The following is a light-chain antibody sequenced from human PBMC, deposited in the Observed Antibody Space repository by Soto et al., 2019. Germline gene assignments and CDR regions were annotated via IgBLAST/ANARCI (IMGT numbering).Light chain of an antibody. CDR3: QQFNSYPRT. J-gene: IGKJ4*01. CDR2: DAS. CDR1: QSVSSY. Sequence: EIVLTQSPATLSLSPGERATLSCRASQSVSSYLAWYQQKPGQAPRLLIYDASNRATGIPARFSGSGSGTDFTLTISSLQPEDFATYYCQQFNSYPRTFGGGTKVEIK. V-gene: IGKV3-11*01.